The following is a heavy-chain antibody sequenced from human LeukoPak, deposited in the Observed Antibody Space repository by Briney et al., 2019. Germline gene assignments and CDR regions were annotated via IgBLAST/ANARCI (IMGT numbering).Heavy chain of an antibody. Sequence: PGGSLRLSCAASGFTFSSYEMNWVRQAPGKGLEWLSYNSGSGRTIYYADSVRGRFTISRDNPKNSLYLQMNSLRAEDTAVYYCAMTIRNSSWYGAFDIWGQGTMVIVFS. V-gene: IGHV3-48*03. CDR2: NSGSGRTI. CDR1: GFTFSSYE. CDR3: AMTIRNSSWYGAFDI. J-gene: IGHJ3*02. D-gene: IGHD6-13*01.